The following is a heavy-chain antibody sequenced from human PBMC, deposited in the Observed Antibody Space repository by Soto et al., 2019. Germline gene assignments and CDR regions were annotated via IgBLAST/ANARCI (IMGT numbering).Heavy chain of an antibody. Sequence: SETLSLTCTVSGGSNSSSSYYLGWIRQPPGKGLEWIGSIYYSGSTYYNPSLKSRVTISVDTSKNQFSLKLSSVTAADTAVYYCARHELGVSYDSSGYYPPGAFDIWGQGTMVTVSS. J-gene: IGHJ3*02. CDR1: GGSNSSSSYY. D-gene: IGHD3-22*01. V-gene: IGHV4-39*01. CDR2: IYYSGST. CDR3: ARHELGVSYDSSGYYPPGAFDI.